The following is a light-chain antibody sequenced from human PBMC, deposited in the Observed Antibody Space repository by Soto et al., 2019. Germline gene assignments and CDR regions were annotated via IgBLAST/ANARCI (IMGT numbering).Light chain of an antibody. V-gene: IGLV2-8*01. Sequence: QAVVTQPPSASGSPGQSVTISCTGTSSDVGGYNYVSWYQQHPGKAPKLMIYEVSKRPSGVPDRFSGSKSGNTASLTVSGLQAEDEADYYCSSYAGSNNPPYVFGPGTKLTVL. CDR1: SSDVGGYNY. CDR3: SSYAGSNNPPYV. J-gene: IGLJ1*01. CDR2: EVS.